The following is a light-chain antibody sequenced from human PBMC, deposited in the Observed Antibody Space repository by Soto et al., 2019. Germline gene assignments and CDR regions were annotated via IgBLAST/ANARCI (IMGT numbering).Light chain of an antibody. CDR2: GAS. Sequence: FLWTQSPGTLSLSPGERATLSCRASQSVSSSYLAWYQQKPGQAPRLLIYGASSRATGIPDRFSGSGSGTDFTLTISRLEPEDFAVYYCQQYGSSPRTFGGGTKVDI. J-gene: IGKJ4*01. CDR3: QQYGSSPRT. CDR1: QSVSSSY. V-gene: IGKV3-20*01.